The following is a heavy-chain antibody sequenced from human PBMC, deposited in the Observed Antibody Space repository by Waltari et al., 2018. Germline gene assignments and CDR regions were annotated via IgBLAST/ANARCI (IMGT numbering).Heavy chain of an antibody. J-gene: IGHJ4*02. V-gene: IGHV4-61*09. CDR3: ARDRGGSGSYDGY. D-gene: IGHD3-10*01. CDR2: IYTSGST. Sequence: QVQLQESGPGLVKPSQTLSLTCTVSGGSISSGSYYWSWIRQPAGKGLEWIGYIYTSGSTNYNPSLKSRVTISVDTSKNQFSLKLSSVTAADTAVYDCARDRGGSGSYDGYWGQGTLVTVSS. CDR1: GGSISSGSYY.